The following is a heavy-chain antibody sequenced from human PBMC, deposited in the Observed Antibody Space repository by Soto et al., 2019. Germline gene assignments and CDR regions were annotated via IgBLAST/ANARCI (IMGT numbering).Heavy chain of an antibody. CDR3: TTPRSRYGDYVRDAFDI. CDR2: IRSKANSYAT. Sequence: EVQLVESGGGLVQPGGSLKLSCAASGFTFSGSAMHWVRLASGKGLEWVGRIRSKANSYATGYAASVKGRFTISRDDSKNTEYLQMNSLKTEDTAVYYCTTPRSRYGDYVRDAFDIWGQGTMVTVSA. CDR1: GFTFSGSA. J-gene: IGHJ3*02. V-gene: IGHV3-73*01. D-gene: IGHD4-17*01.